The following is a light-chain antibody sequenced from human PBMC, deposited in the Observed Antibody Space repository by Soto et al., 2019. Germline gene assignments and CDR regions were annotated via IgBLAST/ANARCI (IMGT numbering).Light chain of an antibody. CDR3: QQYNKFPSLT. J-gene: IGKJ4*01. CDR2: GAS. CDR1: QSVSSN. V-gene: IGKV3-15*01. Sequence: EIVMTQSPATLSVSPGERATLSCRASQSVSSNLAWYQQKPGQAPRLLIYGASTRATGIPARFSGSGSGTEFTLTIGILQSEDFAVYYCQQYNKFPSLTFGGGTKVEIK.